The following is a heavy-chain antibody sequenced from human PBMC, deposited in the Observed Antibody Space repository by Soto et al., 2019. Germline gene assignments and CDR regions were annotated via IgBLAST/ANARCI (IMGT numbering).Heavy chain of an antibody. CDR3: CWHCRVASCASAVSLGRYTHCHAAV. V-gene: IGHV2-5*02. CDR1: GSSLSTSGVG. J-gene: IGHJ6*04. CDR2: IYWDDDK. D-gene: IGHD2-15*01. Sequence: QITLKESGPPLVKPTQTLTLTCTLSGSSLSTSGVGVDWIRQSPGRALEWLALIYWDDDKRYSPSLKNKLPITQATSKTQIVLTMTNMDPVDTGTYYCCWHCRVASCASAVSLGRYTHCHAAVWGIGSAVTASS.